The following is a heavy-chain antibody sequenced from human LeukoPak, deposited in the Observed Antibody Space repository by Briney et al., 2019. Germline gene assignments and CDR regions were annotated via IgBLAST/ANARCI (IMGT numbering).Heavy chain of an antibody. CDR1: GGSISSYY. Sequence: PSETLSLTCTVSGGSISSYYWSWIRQPPGKGLEWIGYIYYSGSTNYNPSLKSQVTISVDTSKNQFSLKLSSVTAADTAVYYCARDNTLGYCSSTSCPHPGGGFDIWGQGTMVTVSS. CDR3: ARDNTLGYCSSTSCPHPGGGFDI. J-gene: IGHJ3*02. D-gene: IGHD2-2*01. V-gene: IGHV4-59*01. CDR2: IYYSGST.